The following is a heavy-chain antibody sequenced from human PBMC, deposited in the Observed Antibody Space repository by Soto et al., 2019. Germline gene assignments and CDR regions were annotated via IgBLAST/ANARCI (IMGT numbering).Heavy chain of an antibody. CDR1: GGSFSGYY. J-gene: IGHJ4*02. D-gene: IGHD2-2*01. CDR2: INHSGST. Sequence: SETLSLTCAVYGGSFSGYYWSWIRQPPGKGLEWIGEINHSGSTNYNPSLKSRVTISVDTSKNQFSLKLSSVTAADTAVYYCARGGIHGVPAAKSPRYFDYWGQGTLVTVSS. CDR3: ARGGIHGVPAAKSPRYFDY. V-gene: IGHV4-34*01.